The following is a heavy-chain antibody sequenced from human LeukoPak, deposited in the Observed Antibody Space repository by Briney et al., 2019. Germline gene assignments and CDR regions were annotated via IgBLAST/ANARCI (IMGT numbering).Heavy chain of an antibody. J-gene: IGHJ6*02. CDR3: ARGSSGYYDYYYGMDV. CDR1: GGSISSGGYY. Sequence: SETLSLTCIVSGGSISSGGYYWSWIRQHPGKGLEWIGYIYYSGSTYYNPSLKSRVTISVDTSKNQFSLKLSSVTAADTAVYYCARGSSGYYDYYYGMDVWGQGTTVTVSS. D-gene: IGHD3-22*01. CDR2: IYYSGST. V-gene: IGHV4-31*03.